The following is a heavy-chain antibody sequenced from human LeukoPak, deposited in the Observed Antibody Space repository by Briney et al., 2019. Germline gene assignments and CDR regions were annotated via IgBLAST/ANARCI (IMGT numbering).Heavy chain of an antibody. J-gene: IGHJ6*03. CDR1: GFTFRNYA. D-gene: IGHD3-16*01. V-gene: IGHV3-23*01. CDR2: ISGSGINT. CDR3: AKRGEDPTYYYYYMDV. Sequence: GGSLRLSCAASGFTFRNYAVSWVRQAPGKGLEWVSAISGSGINTYYADSVKGRFTISRDNSKNTLYLQMNSLRAEDTAVYYCAKRGEDPTYYYYYMDVWGKGTTVTVSS.